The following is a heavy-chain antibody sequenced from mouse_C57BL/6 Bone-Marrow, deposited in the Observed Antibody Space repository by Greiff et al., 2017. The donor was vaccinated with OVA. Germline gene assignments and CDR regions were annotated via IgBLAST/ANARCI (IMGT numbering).Heavy chain of an antibody. CDR3: ARQGDEAMDY. Sequence: DVHLVESGGGLVQPGGSLKLSCAASGFTFSDYYMYWVRQTPEKRLEWVAYISNGGGSTYYPDTVKGRFTISRDNAKNTRYQLMSRMKSEDTAMDYCARQGDEAMDYWGQGTSVTVSS. CDR1: GFTFSDYY. V-gene: IGHV5-12*01. CDR2: ISNGGGST. J-gene: IGHJ4*01.